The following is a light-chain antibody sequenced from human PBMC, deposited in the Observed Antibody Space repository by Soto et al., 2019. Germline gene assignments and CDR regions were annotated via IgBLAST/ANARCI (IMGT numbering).Light chain of an antibody. J-gene: IGLJ2*01. CDR3: ASWDDSLSVI. CDR1: SSSIGSYS. Sequence: QSVLTQPPSASGAPGQRVTISCSGSSSSIGSYSVYWYQQLPGTAPQLLIYEDNQRPSGVPDRFSGSKSDTSASLAISGLRSGDEADYYCASWDDSLSVIFGGGTKLTVL. V-gene: IGLV1-47*01. CDR2: EDN.